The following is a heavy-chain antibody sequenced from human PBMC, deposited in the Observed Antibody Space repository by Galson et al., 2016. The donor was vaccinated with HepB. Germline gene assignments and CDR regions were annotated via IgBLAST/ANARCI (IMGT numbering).Heavy chain of an antibody. V-gene: IGHV4-59*02. CDR3: ARVGFCTDTACYEDF. Sequence: SETLSLTCSVSGGSVSTDQWSWVRQPPGKRLEWIGYMQHSGSSNYNPSLRSRVTMSVNTSTNQFFLRLNSVTAADTALYFCARVGFCTDTACYEDFWGQGILLTVSS. D-gene: IGHD2-2*01. CDR2: MQHSGSS. J-gene: IGHJ4*02. CDR1: GGSVSTDQ.